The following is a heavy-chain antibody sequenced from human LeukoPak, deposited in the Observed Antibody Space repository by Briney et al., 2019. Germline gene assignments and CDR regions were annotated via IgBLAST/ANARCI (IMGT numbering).Heavy chain of an antibody. Sequence: PGGSLRLSCAASGFTFSSYRMSWVRQTPGKGLEWLSYITETGSIIYYADSVKGRFAISRDNVKNSLYLQINSLRAEDTAGYYCAKAYGGYDLSAFDIWGQGTVVTVSS. CDR1: GFTFSSYR. J-gene: IGHJ3*02. D-gene: IGHD5-12*01. CDR2: ITETGSII. V-gene: IGHV3-48*04. CDR3: AKAYGGYDLSAFDI.